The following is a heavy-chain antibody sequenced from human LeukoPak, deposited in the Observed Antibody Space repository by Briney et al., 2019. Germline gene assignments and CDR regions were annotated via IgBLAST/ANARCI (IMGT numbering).Heavy chain of an antibody. D-gene: IGHD6-13*01. V-gene: IGHV1-8*01. J-gene: IGHJ6*02. Sequence: ASVKVSCKASGYTFTSYDSNWVRQATGQGLEWMGWMNPNSGNTGYAQKFQGRSTMTRNTAIDTAFMELSSLRPDDTAVYYCARGGSSSSYYNNYGVDVWGQGTTITVSS. CDR3: ARGGSSSSYYNNYGVDV. CDR1: GYTFTSYD. CDR2: MNPNSGNT.